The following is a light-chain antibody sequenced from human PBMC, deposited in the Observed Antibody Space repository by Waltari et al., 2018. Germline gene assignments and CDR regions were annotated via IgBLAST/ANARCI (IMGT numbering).Light chain of an antibody. Sequence: EIVLTQSPATLSLSPGERATLSCRASQSVSSYLAWYQQKPGQAPRLLIYDASNTATGIPARCSGSGSETDFTLTISSLEPEDFAVYYCQQRSNWPFGQGTKLEIK. CDR1: QSVSSY. CDR3: QQRSNWP. CDR2: DAS. V-gene: IGKV3-11*01. J-gene: IGKJ2*01.